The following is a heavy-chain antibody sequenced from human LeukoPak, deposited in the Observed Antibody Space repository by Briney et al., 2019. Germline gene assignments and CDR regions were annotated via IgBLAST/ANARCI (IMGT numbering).Heavy chain of an antibody. V-gene: IGHV3-9*01. J-gene: IGHJ6*02. CDR3: AKDIISRDYYYYGMDV. CDR1: SGYW. CDR2: ISWNSGSI. Sequence: SLRLSCAAFSGYWMTWVRQAPGKGLEWVSGISWNSGSIGYADSVKGRFTISRDNAKNSLYLQMNSLRAEDTALYYCAKDIISRDYYYYGMDVWGQGTTVTVSS. D-gene: IGHD3-3*02.